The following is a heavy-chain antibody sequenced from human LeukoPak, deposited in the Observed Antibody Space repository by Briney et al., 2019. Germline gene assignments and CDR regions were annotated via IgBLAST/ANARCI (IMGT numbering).Heavy chain of an antibody. J-gene: IGHJ4*02. CDR2: IKQDGSEK. D-gene: IGHD5-12*01. V-gene: IGHV3-7*01. CDR3: ARDGGGYVAARLDY. Sequence: PGGSLRLSCAASGFTFSSYWMSWVRQAPGKGLEWVANIKQDGSEKYYVDSVKGRFTISRDNAKNSLYLQMNSLRAEDTAVYYCARDGGGYVAARLDYWGQXTLVTVSS. CDR1: GFTFSSYW.